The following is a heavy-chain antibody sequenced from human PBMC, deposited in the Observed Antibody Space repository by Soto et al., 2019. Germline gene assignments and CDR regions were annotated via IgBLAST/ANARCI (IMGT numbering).Heavy chain of an antibody. CDR2: IYSDGST. D-gene: IGHD3-9*01. Sequence: EVQLVESGGGLVQPGGSLRLSCAASGFTVNSNYMSWVRQAPGKGLEWVSVIYSDGSTYYAYSVKGRFIISRDNSNNTLYFQMNSLRAEDTAVYYCATLTKYDILTGFYPCWGQGTLVTVSS. CDR1: GFTVNSNY. CDR3: ATLTKYDILTGFYPC. J-gene: IGHJ4*02. V-gene: IGHV3-66*01.